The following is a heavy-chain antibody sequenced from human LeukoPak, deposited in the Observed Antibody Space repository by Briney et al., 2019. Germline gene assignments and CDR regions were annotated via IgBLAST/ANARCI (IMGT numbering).Heavy chain of an antibody. J-gene: IGHJ4*02. CDR3: ARAGLNGDVDY. CDR1: GGSFSGYY. Sequence: SETLSLTCAVYGGSFSGYYWSWIRQPPGKGLEWIGEINHSGSTNYNPSLKSRVTISLDTSKNQFSLKLSSVTAADTAVYYCARAGLNGDVDYWGQGTLVTVSS. CDR2: INHSGST. V-gene: IGHV4-34*01. D-gene: IGHD4-17*01.